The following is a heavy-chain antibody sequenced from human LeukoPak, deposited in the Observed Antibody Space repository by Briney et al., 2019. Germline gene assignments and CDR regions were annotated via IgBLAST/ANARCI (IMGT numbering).Heavy chain of an antibody. V-gene: IGHV3-53*01. J-gene: IGHJ4*02. Sequence: PGGSLRLSCAASGFTFGSNYMSWVRQAPGKGLEWASGIHSGDSTYYADSVKGRITISRDNSKNMLYLQMNSLRAEDTAVYHCARASGGYYDSSGSFDYWGQGTLVTVSS. CDR1: GFTFGSNY. D-gene: IGHD3-22*01. CDR2: IHSGDST. CDR3: ARASGGYYDSSGSFDY.